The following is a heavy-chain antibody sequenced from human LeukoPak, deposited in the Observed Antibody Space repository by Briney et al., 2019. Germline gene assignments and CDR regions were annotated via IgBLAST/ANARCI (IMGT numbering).Heavy chain of an antibody. J-gene: IGHJ6*02. V-gene: IGHV3-30*04. CDR2: ISYDGSNK. D-gene: IGHD5-12*01. Sequence: GRSLRLSCAASGFTFSSYAMHWVRQAPGKGLEWVAVISYDGSNKYYADSVKGRFTISRDNSENTLYLQMNSLRAEDTAVYYCARDSGSDSPSYYYYGMDVWGQGTTVTVSS. CDR1: GFTFSSYA. CDR3: ARDSGSDSPSYYYYGMDV.